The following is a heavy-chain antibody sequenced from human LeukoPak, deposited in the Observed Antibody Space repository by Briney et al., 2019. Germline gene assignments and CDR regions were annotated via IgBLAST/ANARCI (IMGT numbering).Heavy chain of an antibody. CDR2: VNWGGGTT. J-gene: IGHJ4*02. CDR3: AKDSPLVGYTSGWSSNSFDH. CDR1: GFTLRSYG. V-gene: IGHV3-23*01. D-gene: IGHD6-19*01. Sequence: GGSLRLSCAASGFTLRSYGMGWVRPAPGEGGGGVSTVNWGGGTTYYADSVKGRFTISRDNSKNTVYLQLNSLRADDTAVYYCAKDSPLVGYTSGWSSNSFDHWGQGTLVTVSS.